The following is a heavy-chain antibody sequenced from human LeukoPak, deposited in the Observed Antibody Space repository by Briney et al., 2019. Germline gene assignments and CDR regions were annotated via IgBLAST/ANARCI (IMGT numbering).Heavy chain of an antibody. J-gene: IGHJ4*02. V-gene: IGHV4-4*07. D-gene: IGHD1-26*01. CDR1: GGSVRGYS. CDR2: SHTSENA. Sequence: SETLSLTCTVSGGSVRGYSWSWIRQPAGGGLEWIGHSHTSENANYHPSLKSRVTMPLDTSRNQFSLRLSSVTAADTAVYYCAASAVLGSYHYWGQGSLVSVSS. CDR3: AASAVLGSYHY.